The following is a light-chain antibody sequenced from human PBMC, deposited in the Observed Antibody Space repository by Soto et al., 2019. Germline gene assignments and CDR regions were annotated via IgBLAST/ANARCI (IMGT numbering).Light chain of an antibody. J-gene: IGKJ1*01. CDR3: QQYNSYPRT. CDR1: QSISSW. CDR2: HAY. Sequence: DIQMTQSPSTLSASVGDRVTITCRASQSISSWLAWYQQKPGKAPKLLIYHAYSLESGVPSRFSGSESGTEFTLTINSLQPDDFATYYCQQYNSYPRTFGQGTKVDI. V-gene: IGKV1-5*01.